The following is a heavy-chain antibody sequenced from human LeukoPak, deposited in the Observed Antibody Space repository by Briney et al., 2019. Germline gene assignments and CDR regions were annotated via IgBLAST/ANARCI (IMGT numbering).Heavy chain of an antibody. Sequence: GGSLRLSCSASGFTFSGYAMYWVRQAPGKGLEYVSTISSNGGDTYYADSVKGRFTISRHNSKNTLYLQMNSLRAEDTAVYYCARVGSGWYDFDYWGQGTLVTVSS. CDR3: ARVGSGWYDFDY. D-gene: IGHD6-19*01. CDR1: GFTFSGYA. J-gene: IGHJ4*02. CDR2: ISSNGGDT. V-gene: IGHV3-64*04.